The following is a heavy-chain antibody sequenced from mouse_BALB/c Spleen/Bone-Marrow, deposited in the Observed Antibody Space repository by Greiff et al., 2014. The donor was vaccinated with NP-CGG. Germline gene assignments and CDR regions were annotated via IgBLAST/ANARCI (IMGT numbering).Heavy chain of an antibody. V-gene: IGHV1-14*01. CDR3: AREGVDYFDY. CDR1: GYTFTSYV. Sequence: VQLQQSGPELVKPGASVKMSCKASGYTFTSYVIHWVKQKPGQGLEWIGYINPYNDATKFNERSKGKATLTSDKSSSTAYVVLSSLTSEDSAVYYCAREGVDYFDYWGQGTTLTVSS. J-gene: IGHJ2*01. CDR2: INPYNDAT.